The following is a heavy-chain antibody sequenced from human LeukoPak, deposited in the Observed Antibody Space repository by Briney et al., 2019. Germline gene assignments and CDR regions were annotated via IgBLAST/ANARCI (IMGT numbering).Heavy chain of an antibody. V-gene: IGHV4-4*07. CDR2: IYTSGST. CDR1: GGSISSYY. Sequence: PSETLSLTCTVSGGSISSYYWSWIRQPAGKGLEWIGRIYTSGSTYYNPSLKSRVTISVDTSKNQFSLKLRSVTAADTAVYYCARGYCSSTSCYFDYWGQGTLVTVSS. CDR3: ARGYCSSTSCYFDY. J-gene: IGHJ4*02. D-gene: IGHD2-2*01.